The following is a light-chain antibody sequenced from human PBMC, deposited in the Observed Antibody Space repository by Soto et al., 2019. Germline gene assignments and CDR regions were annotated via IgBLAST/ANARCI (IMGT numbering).Light chain of an antibody. CDR1: SSDVGGYNY. CDR3: SSYADRNNLV. V-gene: IGLV2-8*01. CDR2: EVI. Sequence: QSALTQPPSASGSPGQSVTISCTGTSSDVGGYNYVSWYQQHPGKAPKLMIYEVIKRPSGVPDRFSGSKSGNTASLTVSGPQAEDEADYYCSSYADRNNLVFGGGTKLTVL. J-gene: IGLJ2*01.